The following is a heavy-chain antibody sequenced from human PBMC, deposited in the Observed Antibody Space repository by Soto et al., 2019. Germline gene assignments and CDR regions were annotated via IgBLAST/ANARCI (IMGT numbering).Heavy chain of an antibody. D-gene: IGHD3-3*01. CDR2: ITPSDSFT. Sequence: GESLNISCNGSRCIFTNYLISWVRQMPGKGLEWMGRITPSDSFTNYSPSFQGHVTISADKSITTAYLQWSSLKASDTAMYYCARLGFNYDFLSGYYNVHHYYGIDVWGQGTTVTVSS. CDR3: ARLGFNYDFLSGYYNVHHYYGIDV. V-gene: IGHV5-10-1*01. J-gene: IGHJ6*02. CDR1: RCIFTNYL.